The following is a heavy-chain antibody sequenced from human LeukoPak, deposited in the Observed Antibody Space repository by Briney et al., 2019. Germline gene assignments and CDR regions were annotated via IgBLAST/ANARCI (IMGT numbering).Heavy chain of an antibody. CDR3: ARVYHTGYYYYMDV. V-gene: IGHV3-48*03. CDR2: ISGSGRTI. D-gene: IGHD1-1*01. Sequence: PGGSLRLSCAASGFTFRDYEMNWVRQGPGKGLEWVSYISGSGRTIYYADSVKGRFTLSRDSAKNSLYLQMNSLRAEDTAVYYCARVYHTGYYYYMDVWGRGTTVTVSS. CDR1: GFTFRDYE. J-gene: IGHJ6*03.